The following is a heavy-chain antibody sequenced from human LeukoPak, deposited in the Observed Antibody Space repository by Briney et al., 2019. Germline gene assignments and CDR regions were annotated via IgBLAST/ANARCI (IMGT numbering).Heavy chain of an antibody. CDR3: ARVDSSTSTLDY. V-gene: IGHV4-34*01. CDR2: INHSGST. D-gene: IGHD2-2*01. Sequence: SETLSLTCAVYGGSFSGYYWSWIRQPPGKGLEWIGEINHSGSTNYNPSLKSRVTISVDTSKNQFSLKLSSVTAADTAVYYCARVDSSTSTLDYWGQGTLVTVSS. CDR1: GGSFSGYY. J-gene: IGHJ4*02.